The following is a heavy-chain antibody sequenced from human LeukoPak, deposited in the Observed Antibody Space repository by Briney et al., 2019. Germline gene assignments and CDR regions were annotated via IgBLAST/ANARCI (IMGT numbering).Heavy chain of an antibody. CDR3: ARHIGGGIEDMDV. Sequence: SETLSLTCTVSGGSIGTYYWSWVRQSPGKGLEWIGYIYVTGNRYNPYLHSRVTISVDTSRNQFFLKMSSVTAPDTAVYYCARHIGGGIEDMDVWGKGPRSPSP. V-gene: IGHV4-59*08. CDR2: IYVTGN. J-gene: IGHJ6*03. CDR1: GGSIGTYY. D-gene: IGHD3-16*02.